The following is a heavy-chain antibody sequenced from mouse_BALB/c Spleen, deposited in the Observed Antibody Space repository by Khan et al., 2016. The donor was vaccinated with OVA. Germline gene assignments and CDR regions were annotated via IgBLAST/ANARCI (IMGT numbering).Heavy chain of an antibody. J-gene: IGHJ4*01. CDR2: IWGGGGT. D-gene: IGHD2-14*01. CDR3: ARAYYRYDVYYAMDY. CDR1: GFSLSRYN. Sequence: AQLQESGPGLVAPSQTLSNTCTVSGFSLSRYNIHWVRQPPGGGLEWLGMIWGGGGTDYNSTLKSRLSISKDNSKSQGFLKMNSLQTDDTAMYYCARAYYRYDVYYAMDYWGQGTSVTVSA. V-gene: IGHV2-6-4*01.